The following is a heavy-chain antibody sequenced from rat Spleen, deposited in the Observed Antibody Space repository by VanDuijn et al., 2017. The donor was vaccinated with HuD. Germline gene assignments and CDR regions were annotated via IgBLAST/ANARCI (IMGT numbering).Heavy chain of an antibody. CDR3: TSGGVTTRLNWFAY. Sequence: EVELVESGGGLIQPGSPLKLSCVASGFTFSGNWLNWIRQDPGKGLEWVASIYLDGSTTYYPDTVKGRFVISKDNAKNVGYLQMNNLRSEDTAMYYCTSGGVTTRLNWFAYWGQGTLVTVSS. CDR1: GFTFSGNW. D-gene: IGHD1-10*01. V-gene: IGHV5-35*01. CDR2: IYLDGSTT. J-gene: IGHJ3*01.